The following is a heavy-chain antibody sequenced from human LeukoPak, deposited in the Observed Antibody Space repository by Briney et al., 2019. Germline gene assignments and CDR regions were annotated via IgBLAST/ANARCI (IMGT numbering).Heavy chain of an antibody. CDR3: ARMGALFIAVAGTEVDY. CDR1: GFTISSYA. D-gene: IGHD6-19*01. Sequence: PGGSLRLSCAASGFTISSYAMHWVRQAPGKGLEWVAVISYDGSNKYYADSVKGRFTISRDNSKNTLYLQMNSLRAEDTAVYYCARMGALFIAVAGTEVDYWGQGTLVTVSS. CDR2: ISYDGSNK. J-gene: IGHJ4*02. V-gene: IGHV3-30-3*01.